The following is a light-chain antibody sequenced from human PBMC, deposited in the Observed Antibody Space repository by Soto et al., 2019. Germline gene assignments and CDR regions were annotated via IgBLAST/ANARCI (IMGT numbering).Light chain of an antibody. CDR3: SSYTSSSTLV. CDR1: SSDVGGYNY. J-gene: IGLJ2*01. Sequence: QSALTQPASVSGSPGQSITISCTGTSSDVGGYNYVSWYQQHPGKAPKRMIYEVSNRPSGVSNRFSGSKSGNTASLTISGIQADDEADYYCSSYTSSSTLVFGGGTKLTVL. V-gene: IGLV2-14*01. CDR2: EVS.